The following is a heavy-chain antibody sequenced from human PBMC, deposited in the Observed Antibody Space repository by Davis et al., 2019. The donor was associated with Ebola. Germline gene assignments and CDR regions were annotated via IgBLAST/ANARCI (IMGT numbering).Heavy chain of an antibody. CDR2: INPNSGGT. D-gene: IGHD6-19*01. J-gene: IGHJ4*02. CDR3: ARGHSSATGGDDY. CDR1: GYTFTGYY. Sequence: ASVKVSCKASGYTFTGYYMHWVRQAPGQGLEWMGWINPNSGGTNYAQKFQGWVTMTRDTSTSTVYMELSSLRSEDTAVYYCARGHSSATGGDDYWGQGTLVTVSS. V-gene: IGHV1-2*04.